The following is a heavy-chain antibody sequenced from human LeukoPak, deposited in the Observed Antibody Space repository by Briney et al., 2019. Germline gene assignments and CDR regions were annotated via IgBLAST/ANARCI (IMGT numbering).Heavy chain of an antibody. J-gene: IGHJ4*02. D-gene: IGHD1-1*01. CDR1: GFTFSSYG. V-gene: IGHV3-30*02. CDR3: ARDKIEGPTKLDY. Sequence: PGGSLRLSCAASGFTFSSYGMHWVRQAPGKGLEWVAFIRYDGSNKYYADSVKGRFTISRDNSKNTLYLQMNSLRAEDTAVYYCARDKIEGPTKLDYWGQGILVTVSS. CDR2: IRYDGSNK.